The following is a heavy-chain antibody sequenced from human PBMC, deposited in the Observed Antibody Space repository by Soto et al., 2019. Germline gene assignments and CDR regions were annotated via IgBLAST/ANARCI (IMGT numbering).Heavy chain of an antibody. CDR3: ATAEVDY. J-gene: IGHJ4*02. CDR1: GFTFGNYW. Sequence: PGGSLRLSCAASGFTFGNYWMHWVRQAPGKGLEWVSRMNSDGSSTNYADSVKGRFTVSRDNAKNTLYLQMNSLRAEDTAVYYCATAEVDYWGPGTLVTVSS. CDR2: MNSDGSST. V-gene: IGHV3-74*01.